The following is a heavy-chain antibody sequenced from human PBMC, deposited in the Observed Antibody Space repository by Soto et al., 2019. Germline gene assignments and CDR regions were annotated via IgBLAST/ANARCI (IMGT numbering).Heavy chain of an antibody. J-gene: IGHJ4*02. CDR1: SGSLSSGDYY. V-gene: IGHV4-30-4*01. Sequence: TSATQSITCTVSSGSLSSGDYYWRWIRQSPGKDLEWIGFIHDSGNTYYNPSLKSRVTISVDTSKNQFSLKLTSVTVADTAVYYCARTDYGGNSIYFDYWGQGALVTSPQ. CDR2: IHDSGNT. CDR3: ARTDYGGNSIYFDY. D-gene: IGHD4-17*01.